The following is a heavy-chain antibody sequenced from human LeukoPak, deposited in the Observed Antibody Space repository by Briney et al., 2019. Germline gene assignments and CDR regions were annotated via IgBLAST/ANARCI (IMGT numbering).Heavy chain of an antibody. CDR2: ISSSGSTI. CDR3: ARATMVRGVIKAFDY. J-gene: IGHJ4*02. V-gene: IGHV3-48*03. Sequence: GGSLRLSCAASGFTFSSYEMNWVRQAPGKGLEWVSYISSSGSTIYYADSVKGRFTISRDNAMNSLYLQMNSLRAEDTAVYYCARATMVRGVIKAFDYWGQGTLVTVSS. CDR1: GFTFSSYE. D-gene: IGHD3-10*01.